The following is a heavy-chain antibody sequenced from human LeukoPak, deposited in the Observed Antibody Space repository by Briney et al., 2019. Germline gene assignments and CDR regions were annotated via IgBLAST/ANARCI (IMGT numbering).Heavy chain of an antibody. V-gene: IGHV3-23*01. J-gene: IGHJ4*02. Sequence: PGGSLRLSCAASGFTFSSYAMSWVRQAPGRGLEWVPAISGSGGSTYYAGSVKGRFTISRDNSKNTLYLQMNSLRAEDTAVYYCAKDFYGSDNYFDYWGQGTLVTVSS. CDR1: GFTFSSYA. D-gene: IGHD3-10*01. CDR3: AKDFYGSDNYFDY. CDR2: ISGSGGST.